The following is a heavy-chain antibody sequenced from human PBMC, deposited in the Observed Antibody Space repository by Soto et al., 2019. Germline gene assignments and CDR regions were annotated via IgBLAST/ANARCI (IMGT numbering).Heavy chain of an antibody. V-gene: IGHV1-18*01. CDR1: GYTFSSYD. CDR3: ARDQESITDRILQY. D-gene: IGHD3-10*01. CDR2: ISAYNGNT. Sequence: ASVKVSCKASGYTFSSYDINWVRQATGQGLEWLGWISAYNGNTHYAQKVRDRVTLTTDTSTNTAYMELRSLTSDDTAVYYCARDQESITDRILQYWGQGTRVTVSS. J-gene: IGHJ4*02.